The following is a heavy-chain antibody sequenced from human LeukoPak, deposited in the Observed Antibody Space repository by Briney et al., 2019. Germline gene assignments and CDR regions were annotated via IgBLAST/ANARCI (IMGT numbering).Heavy chain of an antibody. CDR2: IYWDDDK. V-gene: IGHV2-5*02. CDR3: AHAPAAGLTKYSDY. D-gene: IGHD6-13*01. Sequence: ESGDTLVKPTQTLTLTCDFSGLSLSTSGAGMGWTRQHPGKVLEWLALIYWDDDKRYSPSLKSRLTTTKDTSKNQVVLTMTNMDPVDTATYYCAHAPAAGLTKYSDYWGQGTLVTVSS. CDR1: GLSLSTSGAG. J-gene: IGHJ4*02.